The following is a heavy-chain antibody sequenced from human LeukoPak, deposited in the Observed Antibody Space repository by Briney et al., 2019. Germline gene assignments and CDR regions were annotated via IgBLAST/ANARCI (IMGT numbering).Heavy chain of an antibody. CDR2: IYTSGST. J-gene: IGHJ6*03. V-gene: IGHV4-4*07. CDR1: GGSISSYY. Sequence: SETLSLTCTVSGGSISSYYWSWIRQPAGKGLEWIGRIYTSGSTNYNPSLKSRVTMSVDTSNNQFSLKLSSVTAADTAVYYCASQNFYSNYDPYYYYYMDVWGKGTTVTVSS. CDR3: ASQNFYSNYDPYYYYYMDV. D-gene: IGHD4-11*01.